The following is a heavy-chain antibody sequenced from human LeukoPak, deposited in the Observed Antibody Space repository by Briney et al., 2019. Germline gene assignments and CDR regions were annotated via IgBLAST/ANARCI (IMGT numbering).Heavy chain of an antibody. CDR3: ARVHSSGRADAFDI. D-gene: IGHD3-22*01. V-gene: IGHV5-51*01. Sequence: GESLKISCRGSGYSFTSYWIGWVRQMPGKGLEWMGIIYPGDSDTRYRPSFQGQVTISADKSVSTAYLQWSGLKASDTAMYYCARVHSSGRADAFDIWGQGTMVTVSS. J-gene: IGHJ3*02. CDR1: GYSFTSYW. CDR2: IYPGDSDT.